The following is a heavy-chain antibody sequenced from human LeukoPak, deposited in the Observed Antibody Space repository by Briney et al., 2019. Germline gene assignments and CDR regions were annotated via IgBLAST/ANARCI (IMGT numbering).Heavy chain of an antibody. Sequence: GRSLRLSCAASGFTFSSYGMHWVRQAPGKGLEWVAVIWYDGSNKYYADSVKGRFTISRDNSKNTLHLQMNSLRAEDTAVYYCARAAEGWFDPWGQGTLVTVSS. CDR2: IWYDGSNK. V-gene: IGHV3-33*01. J-gene: IGHJ5*02. CDR1: GFTFSSYG. CDR3: ARAAEGWFDP.